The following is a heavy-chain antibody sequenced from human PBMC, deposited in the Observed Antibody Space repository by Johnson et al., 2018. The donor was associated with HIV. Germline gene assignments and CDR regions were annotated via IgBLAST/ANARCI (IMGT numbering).Heavy chain of an antibody. CDR1: GFTFSSYG. D-gene: IGHD1-1*01. CDR3: ARPEGTGDAFDI. J-gene: IGHJ3*02. V-gene: IGHV3-30*03. CDR2: ISYDGSNK. Sequence: QVQLVESGGGVVQPGRSLRLSCAASGFTFSSYGMHWVRQAPGKGLEWVAVISYDGSNKYYADSVKGRFTISRDNSKNTLYLQMNSLRAEDTAVYYCARPEGTGDAFDIWGQGTMVTGSS.